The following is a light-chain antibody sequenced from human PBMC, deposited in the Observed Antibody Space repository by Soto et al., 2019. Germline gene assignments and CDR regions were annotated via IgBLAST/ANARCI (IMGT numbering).Light chain of an antibody. CDR3: QQDYTRFT. CDR2: GAS. Sequence: PGERVTLSCRASQSVCSSYLTWYQQKPGQAPRLLIYGASTRATSIPARFSGSGSGTDFTLTISSLQPEDFAVYYCQQDYTRFTFGPGTKVDIK. V-gene: IGKV3D-7*01. CDR1: QSVCSSY. J-gene: IGKJ3*01.